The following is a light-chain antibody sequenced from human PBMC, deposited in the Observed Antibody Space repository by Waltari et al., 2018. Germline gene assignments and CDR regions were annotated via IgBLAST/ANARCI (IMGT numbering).Light chain of an antibody. J-gene: IGKJ2*01. Sequence: DIVMTQSPDSLAGSLGERATINCKSSQSVLHIPNNKNYLTWYQQKPGQPPKLLISWASTRESGVPDRFSGSGSGTDFTLTISSLQAEDVAVYYCQQSYSIPYTFGQGTKLEIK. CDR1: QSVLHIPNNKNY. CDR2: WAS. CDR3: QQSYSIPYT. V-gene: IGKV4-1*01.